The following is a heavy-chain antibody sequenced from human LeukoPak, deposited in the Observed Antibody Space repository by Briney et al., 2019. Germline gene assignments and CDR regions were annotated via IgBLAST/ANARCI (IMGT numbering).Heavy chain of an antibody. V-gene: IGHV4-59*08. J-gene: IGHJ4*02. CDR1: GGSISSYY. D-gene: IGHD6-25*01. Sequence: SETLSLTCAASGGSISSYYWSWIRQPPGKGLEWIGYIYYSGSTSYNPSLKSRVTISVDTSKNQFSLKLTSVTAADTAVYYCARGRLPIDYWGEGTLVTVSS. CDR3: ARGRLPIDY. CDR2: IYYSGST.